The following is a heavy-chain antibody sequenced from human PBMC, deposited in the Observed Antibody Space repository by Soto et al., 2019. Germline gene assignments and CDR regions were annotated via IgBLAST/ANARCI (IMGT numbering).Heavy chain of an antibody. V-gene: IGHV4-31*03. CDR3: ARKTTVTTCFDY. J-gene: IGHJ4*02. CDR1: GGSISSGGYY. CDR2: IFYSGST. D-gene: IGHD4-17*01. Sequence: QVQLQESGPGLVKPSQTLSLTCTVSGGSISSGGYYWSWIRQHPGKGLEWIGYIFYSGSTYYNPSLKSRVTISVDTSKNHFSLKLSSVTAADTAVYYCARKTTVTTCFDYWGQGTLVTVSS.